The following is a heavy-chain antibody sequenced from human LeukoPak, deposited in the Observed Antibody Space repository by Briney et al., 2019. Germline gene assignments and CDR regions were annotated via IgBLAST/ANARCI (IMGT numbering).Heavy chain of an antibody. CDR1: GFTFSGYA. CDR3: AKDLPGSSWYSPDN. Sequence: GGSLRLPCAASGFTFSGYAMTWVRQGPGKGLEWVSIISGSGGSTYYADSVKGRFTISRDNSKNTLYLQMNSLRAEDTAVYYCAKDLPGSSWYSPDNWGQGTLVTVSS. V-gene: IGHV3-23*01. J-gene: IGHJ4*02. D-gene: IGHD6-13*01. CDR2: ISGSGGST.